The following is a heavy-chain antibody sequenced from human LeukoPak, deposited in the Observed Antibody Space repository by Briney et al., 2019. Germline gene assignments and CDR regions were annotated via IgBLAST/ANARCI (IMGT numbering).Heavy chain of an antibody. Sequence: PGGSLRLSCAASGFTFRSYSMNWVRQAPGKGLEWVSYISSSSNTIYYADSVKGRFTISRDNAKNSLYLQMNSLRAEDTAVYYCAKVGCSSTSCYNGWDYFDYWGQGTLVTVSS. CDR2: ISSSSNTI. J-gene: IGHJ4*02. V-gene: IGHV3-48*04. D-gene: IGHD2-2*02. CDR1: GFTFRSYS. CDR3: AKVGCSSTSCYNGWDYFDY.